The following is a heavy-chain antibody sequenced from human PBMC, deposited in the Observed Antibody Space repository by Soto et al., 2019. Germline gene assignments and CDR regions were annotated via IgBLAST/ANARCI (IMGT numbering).Heavy chain of an antibody. J-gene: IGHJ2*01. D-gene: IGHD3-3*01. Sequence: EVQLVESGGGLVQPGGSLRLSCAASGFTFSSYWMSWVRQAPGKGLEWVANIKQDGSEKYYVDSVKGRFTISRDNAKNSLYLQMNSLRAEDTAVYYCARSYTIFGVALPQNWYFDLWGRGTLVTVSS. CDR3: ARSYTIFGVALPQNWYFDL. CDR2: IKQDGSEK. CDR1: GFTFSSYW. V-gene: IGHV3-7*05.